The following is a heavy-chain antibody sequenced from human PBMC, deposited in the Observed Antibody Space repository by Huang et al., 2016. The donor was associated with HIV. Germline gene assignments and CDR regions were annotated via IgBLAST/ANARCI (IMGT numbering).Heavy chain of an antibody. Sequence: EVQLVESGGGLVQPGGSLRLSCAASGFSISSYWMHWVRQAPGKWVVGGSRINSDGGSTSYADSVEGRFTISRDNAKNTLYLQMNSLRAEDTAVYYCARDPRIQSWLNFFDYWGQGTLVSVSS. D-gene: IGHD3-22*01. CDR3: ARDPRIQSWLNFFDY. CDR2: INSDGGST. J-gene: IGHJ4*02. CDR1: GFSISSYW. V-gene: IGHV3-74*01.